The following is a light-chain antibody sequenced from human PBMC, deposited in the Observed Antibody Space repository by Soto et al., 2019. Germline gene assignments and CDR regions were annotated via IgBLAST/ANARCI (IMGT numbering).Light chain of an antibody. J-gene: IGKJ1*01. CDR1: QSVSSTF. Sequence: EIVLTQSPGSLSLSPGERATLSCRASQSVSSTFFAWYQQRPGQAPRLLMYGASSRATGIPERFSGSGSGTYFTLTISRLEPDDVAVYYCQQFDSSVTFGQGTKVEIK. V-gene: IGKV3-20*01. CDR3: QQFDSSVT. CDR2: GAS.